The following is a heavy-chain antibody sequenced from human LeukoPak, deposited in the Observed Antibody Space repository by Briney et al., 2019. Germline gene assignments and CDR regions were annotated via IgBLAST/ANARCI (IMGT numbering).Heavy chain of an antibody. CDR2: ISSSSSDI. J-gene: IGHJ5*02. CDR1: GFTFSSYS. V-gene: IGHV3-21*01. Sequence: GGSLRLSCAASGFTFSSYSMNWVRQAPGKGLEWVSSISSSSSDIYYADSVKGRFTISRDNAKNSLYLQMNSLRAEDTAVYYCARGTPLNAHNWFDPWGQGTLVTVSS. CDR3: ARGTPLNAHNWFDP. D-gene: IGHD1-1*01.